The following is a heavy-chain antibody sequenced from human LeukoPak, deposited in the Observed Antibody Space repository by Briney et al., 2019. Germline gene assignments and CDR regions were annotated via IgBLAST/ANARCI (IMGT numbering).Heavy chain of an antibody. CDR3: ARARYGDDSMDV. J-gene: IGHJ6*04. D-gene: IGHD2-21*02. V-gene: IGHV1-69*01. CDR2: IIPIFGTA. CDR1: GGTFSGYA. Sequence: SVKVSCKASGGTFSGYAISWVRQAPGQGLEWMGGIIPIFGTANYAQKFQGRVTITADESTSTAYMELSSLRSEDTAVYYCARARYGDDSMDVWGKGTTVTVSS.